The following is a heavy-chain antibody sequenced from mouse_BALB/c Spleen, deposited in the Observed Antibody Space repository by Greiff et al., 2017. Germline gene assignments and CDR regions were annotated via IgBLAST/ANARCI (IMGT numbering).Heavy chain of an antibody. D-gene: IGHD4-1*01. J-gene: IGHJ3*01. CDR3: ARPTTWDVPIAY. V-gene: IGHV1-7*01. Sequence: QVQLKESGAELAKPGASVKMSCKASGYTFTSYWMHWVKQRPGQGLEWIGYINPSTGYTDYKQKFKDKATLTADKSSSTAYMQMSSLTSEDSVVYCCARPTTWDVPIAYWGQGTLVTVSA. CDR1: GYTFTSYW. CDR2: INPSTGYT.